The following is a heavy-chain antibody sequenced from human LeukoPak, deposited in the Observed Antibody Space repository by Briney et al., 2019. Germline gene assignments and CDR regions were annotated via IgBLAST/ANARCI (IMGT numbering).Heavy chain of an antibody. V-gene: IGHV5-10-1*01. CDR3: ARVRLWFGEPSHFDY. CDR2: IDPSDSYT. D-gene: IGHD3-10*01. Sequence: GESLKISRQGSGYRFTSYWISWVRKLPGKGLEWMGRIDPSDSYTNYSPSFQGHVTISADKSISTAYLQWSSLKASDTAMYYCARVRLWFGEPSHFDYWGQGTLVTVSS. J-gene: IGHJ4*02. CDR1: GYRFTSYW.